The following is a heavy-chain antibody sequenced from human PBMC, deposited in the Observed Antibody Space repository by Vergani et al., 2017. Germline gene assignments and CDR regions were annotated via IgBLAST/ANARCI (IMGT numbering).Heavy chain of an antibody. J-gene: IGHJ4*02. D-gene: IGHD1-26*01. V-gene: IGHV3-23*01. CDR3: VKDARSYENFLDS. CDR1: GFTFSTYA. CDR2: LTGGGGST. Sequence: EVQLLESGGSLKQPGGSVRLSCAASGFTFSTYAMHWVRQAPGKGLEWVSALTGGGGSTYYADSFKGRFIISRDNSRDTLYLQMNSLRREATATYYCVKDARSYENFLDSWGQGTLVTVSS.